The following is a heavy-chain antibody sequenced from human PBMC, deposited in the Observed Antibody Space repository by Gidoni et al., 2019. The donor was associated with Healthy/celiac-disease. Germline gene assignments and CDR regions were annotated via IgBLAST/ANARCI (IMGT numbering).Heavy chain of an antibody. D-gene: IGHD3-10*01. Sequence: EVQLVESGGVLVQPGGSLRLSCAASVFTFSSYEMNWVRQAPGQGLEWVSYFSSSGSTIYYADSVKGRFTISRDNAKNSLYLQMNSMRAEDTAVYYCAREEDYYGAGSCFGDWGQGTMVTVSS. V-gene: IGHV3-48*03. J-gene: IGHJ4*02. CDR3: AREEDYYGAGSCFGD. CDR2: FSSSGSTI. CDR1: VFTFSSYE.